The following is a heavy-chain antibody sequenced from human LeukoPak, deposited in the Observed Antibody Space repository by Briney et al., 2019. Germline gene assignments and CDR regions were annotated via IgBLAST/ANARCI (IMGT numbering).Heavy chain of an antibody. CDR3: ARTGNYYDSSGYQDWFDP. Sequence: PSETLSLTCTVSGGSISSYYWSWIRQPPGKGLEWIGYIYYSGSTNYNPSLKSRVTISVDTSKNQFSLKLSSVTAADTAVYYCARTGNYYDSSGYQDWFDPWGQGTLVTVSS. V-gene: IGHV4-59*01. CDR1: GGSISSYY. CDR2: IYYSGST. D-gene: IGHD3-22*01. J-gene: IGHJ5*02.